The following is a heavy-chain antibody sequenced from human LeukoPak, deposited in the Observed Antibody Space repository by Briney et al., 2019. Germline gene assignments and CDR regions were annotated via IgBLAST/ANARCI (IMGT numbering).Heavy chain of an antibody. CDR3: AKEVDCPSDCLFFHS. J-gene: IGHJ4*02. CDR1: GFTFDRFT. CDR2: INRRGHT. V-gene: IGHV3-43*01. Sequence: SGGSLRLSCAASGFTFDRFTIHWVRQTPGKGLEWVSLINRRGHTFYADSVKGRFTISRDSSRNSVFLQMNSLRPEDTALYHCAKEVDCPSDCLFFHSWGQGTLVTVSS. D-gene: IGHD2-21*02.